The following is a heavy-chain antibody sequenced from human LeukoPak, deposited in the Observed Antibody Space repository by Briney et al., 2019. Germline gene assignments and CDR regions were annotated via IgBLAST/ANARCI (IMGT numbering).Heavy chain of an antibody. CDR2: MNPNSGNT. CDR1: GYTFTSYD. Sequence: ASVKVSCKASGYTFTSYDINWVRQATGQGLEWMGWMNPNSGNTGYAQKFQGRVTMTRNTSISTAYMELSSLRSEDTAVYYCARVLTPRRFGEFWFDPWGQGTLVTVSS. CDR3: ARVLTPRRFGEFWFDP. J-gene: IGHJ5*02. D-gene: IGHD3-10*01. V-gene: IGHV1-8*01.